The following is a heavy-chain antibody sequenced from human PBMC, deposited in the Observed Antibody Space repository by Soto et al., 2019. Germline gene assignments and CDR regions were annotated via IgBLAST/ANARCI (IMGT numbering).Heavy chain of an antibody. D-gene: IGHD6-19*01. Sequence: EVQLLESGGGVVQPGGSLRLSCVASGFNFKKFAMAWVRQAAGEGLEWVSGISCCGGSASYADSVKGRFSIARDDSKNTVSLQLNSLRVEDTAQYYCAKADVQQWLIPHLDNWGQGTLVTVS. V-gene: IGHV3-23*01. CDR1: GFNFKKFA. CDR3: AKADVQQWLIPHLDN. J-gene: IGHJ4*02. CDR2: ISCCGGSA.